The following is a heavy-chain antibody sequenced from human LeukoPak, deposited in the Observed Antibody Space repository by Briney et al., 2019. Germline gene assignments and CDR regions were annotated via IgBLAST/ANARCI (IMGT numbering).Heavy chain of an antibody. CDR1: GGSISSGGYY. J-gene: IGHJ5*02. Sequence: SETLSLTCTVSGGSISSGGYYWSWIRQHPGKGLEWIGYIYYSGSTYYNPSLKSRVTISVDTSKNQFSLKLSPVTAADTAVYYCARRMYYYDSSGYYYLEWVFDPWGQGTLVTVSS. CDR2: IYYSGST. D-gene: IGHD3-22*01. CDR3: ARRMYYYDSSGYYYLEWVFDP. V-gene: IGHV4-31*03.